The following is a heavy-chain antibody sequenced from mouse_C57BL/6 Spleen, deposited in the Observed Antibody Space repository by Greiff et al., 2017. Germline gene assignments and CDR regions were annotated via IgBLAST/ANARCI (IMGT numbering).Heavy chain of an antibody. CDR2: ISSGSSTI. D-gene: IGHD1-1*01. Sequence: EVKLVESGGGLVKPGGSLKLSCAASGFTFSDYGMHWVRQAPEKGLEWVAYISSGSSTIYYADTVKGRFTISRDNAKNTLFLQMTSLRSEDTARYYCARGGSSYHYYAMDYWGQGTSVTVSS. CDR3: ARGGSSYHYYAMDY. J-gene: IGHJ4*01. CDR1: GFTFSDYG. V-gene: IGHV5-17*01.